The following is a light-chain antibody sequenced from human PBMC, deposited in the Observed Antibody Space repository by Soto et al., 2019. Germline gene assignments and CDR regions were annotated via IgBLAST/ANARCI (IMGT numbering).Light chain of an antibody. V-gene: IGKV1-33*01. CDR2: DAS. J-gene: IGKJ4*01. CDR3: QQYDNAPLT. Sequence: DIQMTQSPSSLSATVGDRVTITCQASQDISEYLAWYHQKPGKAPKLLVYDASTLETGVPSRFSGSGSGTHFTFTISSLQPEDIATYYCQQYDNAPLTFGAGTRVEIK. CDR1: QDISEY.